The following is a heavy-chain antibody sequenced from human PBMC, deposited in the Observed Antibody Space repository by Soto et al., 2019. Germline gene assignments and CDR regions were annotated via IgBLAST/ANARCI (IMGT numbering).Heavy chain of an antibody. CDR1: GGSISSSSYY. CDR2: IYYSGST. CDR3: ASRWVWGYFDY. J-gene: IGHJ4*02. D-gene: IGHD3-16*01. Sequence: QLQLQESGPGLVKPSETLSLTCTVSGGSISSSSYYWGWIRQPPGKGLEWIGSIYYSGSTYYNPSLKSRVTISVDTSKNQFSLKLSSVTAADTAVYYCASRWVWGYFDYWGQGTLVTVSS. V-gene: IGHV4-39*01.